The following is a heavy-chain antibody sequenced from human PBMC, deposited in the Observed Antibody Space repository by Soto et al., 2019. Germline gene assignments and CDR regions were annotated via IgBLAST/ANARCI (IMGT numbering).Heavy chain of an antibody. CDR1: GGSISSYY. CDR2: IYYSGST. V-gene: IGHV4-59*12. CDR3: ARGRRTAVTIDY. Sequence: SETMSLTCTVSGGSISSYYWSWIRQPPGKGLEWIGEIYYSGSTNYNPSLKSRVTISVDTSRNQFSLKLSSVTAADTAVYYCARGRRTAVTIDYWGQGTLVTVSS. D-gene: IGHD4-17*01. J-gene: IGHJ4*02.